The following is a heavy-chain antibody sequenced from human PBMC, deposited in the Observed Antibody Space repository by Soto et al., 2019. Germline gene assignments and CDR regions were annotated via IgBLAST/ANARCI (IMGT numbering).Heavy chain of an antibody. CDR2: IYPGDSDT. V-gene: IGHV5-51*01. Sequence: PGESLKISCXGSGYSFTSYWIGWVRQMPGKGLEWMGIIYPGDSDTRYSPSFQGQVTISADKSISTAYLQWSSLKASDTAMYYCARGLTALYYYYGMDVWGQGTTVTVSS. CDR3: ARGLTALYYYYGMDV. J-gene: IGHJ6*02. CDR1: GYSFTSYW. D-gene: IGHD3-16*01.